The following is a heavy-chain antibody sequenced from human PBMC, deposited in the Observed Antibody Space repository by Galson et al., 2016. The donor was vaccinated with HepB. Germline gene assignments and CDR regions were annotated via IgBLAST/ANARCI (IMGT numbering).Heavy chain of an antibody. CDR1: GFTFTTYA. V-gene: IGHV3-23*01. J-gene: IGHJ3*01. CDR2: ISDSDPST. CDR3: ANISSSSAYYSDAFDL. D-gene: IGHD3-22*01. Sequence: SLRLSCAASGFTFTTYAMSWVRQAPGKGLEWVSGISDSDPSTYYANSVKGRFTISRDNSKNTLYLQMNSLRAEATAVYYCANISSSSAYYSDAFDLWGQGTMVTVSS.